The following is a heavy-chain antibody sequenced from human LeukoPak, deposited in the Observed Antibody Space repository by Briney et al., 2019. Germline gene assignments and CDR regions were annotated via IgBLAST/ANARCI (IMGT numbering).Heavy chain of an antibody. J-gene: IGHJ4*02. D-gene: IGHD3-22*01. V-gene: IGHV3-15*01. CDR1: GFTFNTYT. Sequence: GGSLRLSCAASGFTFNTYTMNWVRQAPGKGLEWVGRIKSKTDGGTTDYAAPVKGRFTISRDDSKNTLYLQMNSLKTEDTAVYYCTTGEDSSGYYPDYWGQGTLVTVSS. CDR2: IKSKTDGGTT. CDR3: TTGEDSSGYYPDY.